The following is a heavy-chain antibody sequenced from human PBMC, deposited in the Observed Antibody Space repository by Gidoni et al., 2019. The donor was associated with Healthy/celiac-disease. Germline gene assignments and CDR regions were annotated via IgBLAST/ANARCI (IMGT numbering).Heavy chain of an antibody. D-gene: IGHD3-22*01. J-gene: IGHJ4*02. CDR3: ARGRLYYYYDSSGYSFDY. Sequence: QVQLQQWGAGLLKPSETLSLTCAVYGGSFSGYYWSWIRQHPGKGLEWIGEINHSGSTNYNPSLKSRVTISVDTSKNQFSLKLSSVTAADTAVYYCARGRLYYYYDSSGYSFDYWGQGTLVTVSS. CDR2: INHSGST. CDR1: GGSFSGYY. V-gene: IGHV4-34*01.